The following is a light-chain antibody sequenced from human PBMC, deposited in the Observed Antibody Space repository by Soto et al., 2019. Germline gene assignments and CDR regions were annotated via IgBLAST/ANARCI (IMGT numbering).Light chain of an antibody. J-gene: IGKJ5*01. CDR2: DAS. CDR1: QSISSW. CDR3: QQYNSYPIT. Sequence: DIQMTQSPATLSASVGDRVTITCLASQSISSWLAWYQQKPGKAPKLLIYDASNLESGVPSRFSGSGSGTELTLTISSLQPDDFATYYCQQYNSYPITFGQGTRLEIK. V-gene: IGKV1-5*01.